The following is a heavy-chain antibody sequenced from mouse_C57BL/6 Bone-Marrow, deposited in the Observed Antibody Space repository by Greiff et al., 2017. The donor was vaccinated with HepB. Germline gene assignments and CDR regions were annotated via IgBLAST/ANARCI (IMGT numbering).Heavy chain of an antibody. J-gene: IGHJ2*01. CDR1: GFTFSSYA. CDR3: ARENYYDYDADNFDS. V-gene: IGHV5-4*01. D-gene: IGHD2-4*01. Sequence: DVHLVESGGGLVKPGGSLKLSCAASGFTFSSYAMSWVRQTPEKRLEWVATISDGGSYTYYPDNVKGRFTISRDNAKNNLYLQISHLKSEDTAMCYCARENYYDYDADNFDSWGPGTTLTVSS. CDR2: ISDGGSYT.